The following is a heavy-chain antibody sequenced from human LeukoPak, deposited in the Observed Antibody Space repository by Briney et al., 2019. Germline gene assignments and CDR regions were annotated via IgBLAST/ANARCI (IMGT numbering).Heavy chain of an antibody. D-gene: IGHD6-19*01. Sequence: PGGSLRLSCAASGFTFSSYGIHWARQAPGKGLEWVAVISYDGSNKYYVDSVKGRFTISRDNSKNTLYLQMNSLRDEDTAVYYCAKDRGEQWLVTSFDYWGQGTLVTVSS. J-gene: IGHJ4*02. V-gene: IGHV3-30*18. CDR2: ISYDGSNK. CDR1: GFTFSSYG. CDR3: AKDRGEQWLVTSFDY.